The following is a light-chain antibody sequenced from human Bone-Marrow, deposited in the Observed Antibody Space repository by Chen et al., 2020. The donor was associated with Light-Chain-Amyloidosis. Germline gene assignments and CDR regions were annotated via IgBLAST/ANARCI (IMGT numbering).Light chain of an antibody. CDR1: QSLMQNNGYNF. V-gene: IGKV2-28*01. J-gene: IGKJ2*01. CDR3: MQTLQPLRT. Sequence: IVMTQSPLSLAVTPGESASISCTSNQSLMQNNGYNFLDWNLQKPGQSPQLLIYLASDRASGVPDRFSGSESGKDFTLKITSVEADDVGVYFCMQTLQPLRTFGQGTKLEI. CDR2: LAS.